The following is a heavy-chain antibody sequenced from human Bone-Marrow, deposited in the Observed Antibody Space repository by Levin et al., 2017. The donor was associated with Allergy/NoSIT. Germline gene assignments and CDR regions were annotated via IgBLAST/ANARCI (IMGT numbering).Heavy chain of an antibody. Sequence: PGGSLRLSCAASGFTFSSYSMNWVRQAPGKGLEWVSSISSSSSYIYYADSVKGRFTISRDNAKNSLYPQMNSLRAEDTAVYYCARDQWEGFWSGDYGDYGMDVWGQGTTVTVSS. J-gene: IGHJ6*02. CDR1: GFTFSSYS. CDR3: ARDQWEGFWSGDYGDYGMDV. D-gene: IGHD3-3*01. CDR2: ISSSSSYI. V-gene: IGHV3-21*01.